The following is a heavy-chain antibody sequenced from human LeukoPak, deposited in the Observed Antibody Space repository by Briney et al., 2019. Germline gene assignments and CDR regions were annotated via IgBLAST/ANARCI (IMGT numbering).Heavy chain of an antibody. D-gene: IGHD3-10*01. CDR1: GYTFTSYD. J-gene: IGHJ5*02. Sequence: GSVKVSCKASGYTFTSYDINWVRQATGQGLEWMGWMNPNSGNTGYAQKFQGRVTMTRNTSISTAYMELSSLRSEDTAVYYCARGRLLWFGELLTSMYNWFDPWGQGTLVTVSS. CDR3: ARGRLLWFGELLTSMYNWFDP. V-gene: IGHV1-8*01. CDR2: MNPNSGNT.